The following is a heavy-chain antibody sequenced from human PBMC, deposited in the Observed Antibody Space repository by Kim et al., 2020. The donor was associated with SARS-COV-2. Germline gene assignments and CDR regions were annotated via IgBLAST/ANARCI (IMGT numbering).Heavy chain of an antibody. CDR3: AKDLGCRSTSCVRRVLIVYALDY. V-gene: IGHV3-23*01. CDR1: GFTFSSYD. Sequence: GGSLRLSCAASGFTFSSYDMSWVRQAPGKGLEWVSAISGSGGSTYYADSVKGRFTISRDNSKNTLYLQMNSLRAEDTAVYYCAKDLGCRSTSCVRRVLIVYALDYWGQGNLGTLSS. D-gene: IGHD2-2*01. CDR2: ISGSGGST. J-gene: IGHJ4*02.